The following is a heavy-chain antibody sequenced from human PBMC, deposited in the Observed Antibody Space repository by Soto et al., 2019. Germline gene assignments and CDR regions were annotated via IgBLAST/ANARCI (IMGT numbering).Heavy chain of an antibody. J-gene: IGHJ3*02. CDR3: ARGLISGYYLYDAFDI. V-gene: IGHV4-4*02. Sequence: PSETLSLTCAVSGASLRSSHWWSWVRQPPGKGLEWIGDIYHSGSTNYNSSLKSRVTISVDKSKNQFSLNLDSVTAADTAVYYCARGLISGYYLYDAFDIWGQGTMVTVSS. CDR1: GASLRSSHW. D-gene: IGHD3-22*01. CDR2: IYHSGST.